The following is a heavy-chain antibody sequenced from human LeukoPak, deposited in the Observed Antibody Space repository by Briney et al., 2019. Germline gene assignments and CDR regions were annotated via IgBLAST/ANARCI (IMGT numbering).Heavy chain of an antibody. J-gene: IGHJ6*02. Sequence: GASVKVSCKASGYTVTSYYMHWVRQAPGQGLEWMGWISAYNGNTNYAQKLQGRVTMTTDTSTSTAYMELRSLRSDDTAVYYCARDLSSGTFNYYYYGMDVWGQGTTVTVSS. CDR3: ARDLSSGTFNYYYYGMDV. V-gene: IGHV1-18*04. D-gene: IGHD6-19*01. CDR2: ISAYNGNT. CDR1: GYTVTSYY.